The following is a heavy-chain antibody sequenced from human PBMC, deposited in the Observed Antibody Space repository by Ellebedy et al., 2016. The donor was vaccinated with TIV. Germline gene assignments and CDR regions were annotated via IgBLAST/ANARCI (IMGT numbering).Heavy chain of an antibody. CDR1: GYTFTSYA. CDR2: TSTYNGDK. Sequence: AASVKVSCKTSGYTFTSYAISWVRQAPGQGLEWMAWTSTYNGDKKFAQQFQDRVTLTTDTSTSTVYMELRSLRSYDSAMYYCTRDCSSSACHAYYYYYGMDVWGQGTSVTVSS. D-gene: IGHD2-2*01. V-gene: IGHV1-18*01. J-gene: IGHJ6*02. CDR3: TRDCSSSACHAYYYYYGMDV.